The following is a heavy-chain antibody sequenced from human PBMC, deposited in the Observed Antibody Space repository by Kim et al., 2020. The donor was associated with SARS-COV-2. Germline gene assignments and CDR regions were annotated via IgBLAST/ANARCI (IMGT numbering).Heavy chain of an antibody. CDR3: TRVGHYDFWSRGPYYFDY. J-gene: IGHJ4*02. Sequence: KGRFTISRDDSKSIAYLQMNSLKTEDTAVYYCTRVGHYDFWSRGPYYFDYWGQGTLVTVSS. D-gene: IGHD3-3*01. V-gene: IGHV3-49*02.